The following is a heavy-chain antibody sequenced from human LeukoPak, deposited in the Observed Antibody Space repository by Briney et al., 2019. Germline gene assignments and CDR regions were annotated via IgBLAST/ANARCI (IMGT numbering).Heavy chain of an antibody. CDR3: TRGYSGSYRIDY. J-gene: IGHJ4*02. D-gene: IGHD1-26*01. Sequence: GGSLRLSCAASGFTFSSYWMRWVRQAPGKGLVWVSRISGDGSSTTYADSVKGRFTISRDNAKNTLYLQMNSLRAEDTAVYYCTRGYSGSYRIDYWGQGSLVTVSS. V-gene: IGHV3-74*01. CDR1: GFTFSSYW. CDR2: ISGDGSST.